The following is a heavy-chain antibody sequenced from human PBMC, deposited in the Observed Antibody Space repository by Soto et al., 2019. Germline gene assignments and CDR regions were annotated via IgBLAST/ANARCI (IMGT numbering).Heavy chain of an antibody. J-gene: IGHJ4*02. D-gene: IGHD5-12*01. CDR1: GYIFTGYY. CDR2: INPNTRGT. Sequence: ASGKVSCKASGYIFTGYYIHWVRQAPGQGLEWMGWINPNTRGTHSAQRFQGRVTMTRDTSISTAYMELSSLRSDDSAVYYCARDRYSGYNSQFDYWGQGTLVTVSS. CDR3: ARDRYSGYNSQFDY. V-gene: IGHV1-2*02.